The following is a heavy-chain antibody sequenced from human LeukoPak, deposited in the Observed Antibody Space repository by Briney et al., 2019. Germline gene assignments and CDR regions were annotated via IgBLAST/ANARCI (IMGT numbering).Heavy chain of an antibody. D-gene: IGHD4-23*01. CDR1: GFTFSSSG. J-gene: IGHJ4*02. V-gene: IGHV3-30*02. Sequence: GGSLRLSCAASGFTFSSSGMHWVRQAPGKGLEWVAFIRYDGNNKYYADSVKGRFTISRDNSKNMVYLQMNSLRAEDTAVYYCATFSYAGNAGGSVGYWGQGTLVTVSS. CDR2: IRYDGNNK. CDR3: ATFSYAGNAGGSVGY.